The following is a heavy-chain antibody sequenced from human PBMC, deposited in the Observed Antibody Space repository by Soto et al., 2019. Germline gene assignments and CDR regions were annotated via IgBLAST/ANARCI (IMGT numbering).Heavy chain of an antibody. D-gene: IGHD3-22*01. V-gene: IGHV3-30*18. J-gene: IGHJ4*02. CDR3: AKGYYYDDSGYSIYFDY. Sequence: QVQLVESGGGVVQPGRSLRLSCAASGFIFSSYGMHWVRQAPGKGLEWVAVISYDGSNKHYADSVKGRFTISRDNSKNXPYLQMNSLRAEDTAVYYCAKGYYYDDSGYSIYFDYWGQGTLVTVSS. CDR2: ISYDGSNK. CDR1: GFIFSSYG.